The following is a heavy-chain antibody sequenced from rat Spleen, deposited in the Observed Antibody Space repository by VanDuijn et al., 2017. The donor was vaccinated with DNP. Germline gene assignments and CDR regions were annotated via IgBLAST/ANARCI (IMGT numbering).Heavy chain of an antibody. CDR1: GFTFSNFG. V-gene: IGHV5S13*01. D-gene: IGHD3-1*01. Sequence: EVQLVGSGGGLVQSGRSLKLSCAASGFTFSNFGMAWVRQAPEKGLEWVASISASAGSTSYRDSVKGRFTISRDDAKSSLYLQMNSLKSEDTATYYCARGSTSIYWYFDFWGPGTMVTVSS. CDR2: ISASAGST. CDR3: ARGSTSIYWYFDF. J-gene: IGHJ1*01.